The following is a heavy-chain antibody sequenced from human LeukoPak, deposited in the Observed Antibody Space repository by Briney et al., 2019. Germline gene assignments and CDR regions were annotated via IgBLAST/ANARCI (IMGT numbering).Heavy chain of an antibody. V-gene: IGHV1-69*06. J-gene: IGHJ5*02. CDR3: ASSSSSWYNWFDP. D-gene: IGHD6-13*01. Sequence: ASVKVSCKASGYTFTSYGISWVRQAPGQGLEWMGGIIPIFGTANYAQKFQGRVTITADKSTSTAYMELSSLRSEDTAVYYCASSSSSWYNWFDPWGQGTLVTVSS. CDR1: GYTFTSYG. CDR2: IIPIFGTA.